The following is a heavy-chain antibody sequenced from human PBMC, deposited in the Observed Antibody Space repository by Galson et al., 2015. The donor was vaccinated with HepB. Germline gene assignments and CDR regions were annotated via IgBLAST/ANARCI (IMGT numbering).Heavy chain of an antibody. CDR3: AKGPIVVVPAALSDGMDV. J-gene: IGHJ6*02. D-gene: IGHD2-2*01. V-gene: IGHV3-30*02. Sequence: SLRLSCAASGFTFSSYGMHWVRQAPGKGLEWVAFIRYDGSNKYYADSVKGRFTISRDNSKNTLYLQMNSLRAEDTAVYYCAKGPIVVVPAALSDGMDVWGQGTTVTVSS. CDR1: GFTFSSYG. CDR2: IRYDGSNK.